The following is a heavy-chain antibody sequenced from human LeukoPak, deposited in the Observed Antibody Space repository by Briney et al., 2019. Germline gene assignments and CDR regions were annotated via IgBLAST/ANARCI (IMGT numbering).Heavy chain of an antibody. J-gene: IGHJ5*02. CDR2: INPNNGGT. D-gene: IGHD3-22*01. CDR1: GYTFTGYY. V-gene: IGHV1-2*02. CDR3: ARNGMVYDSSGYSKFSLAS. Sequence: EASVKVSCKAPGYTFTGYYMHWVRQAPGQGLEWMGWINPNNGGTNYAQKFQGRVTMTRDTSISTAYMELRRLRSDDTAVYFCARNGMVYDSSGYSKFSLASWGQGTLVTVSS.